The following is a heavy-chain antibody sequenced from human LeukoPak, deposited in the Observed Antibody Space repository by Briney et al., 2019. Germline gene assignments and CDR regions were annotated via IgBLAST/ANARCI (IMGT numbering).Heavy chain of an antibody. CDR1: GGSISSSSYY. J-gene: IGHJ3*02. D-gene: IGHD3-3*01. Sequence: SETLSLTCTVSGGSISSSSYYWGWIRQPPGKGLEWIGSIYYSGSTYYNPSLKSRVTISVDTSKNQFSLKLSSVTAADTAVYYCARESPEYDFWGQNAFDIWGQGTMVTVSS. CDR3: ARESPEYDFWGQNAFDI. CDR2: IYYSGST. V-gene: IGHV4-39*07.